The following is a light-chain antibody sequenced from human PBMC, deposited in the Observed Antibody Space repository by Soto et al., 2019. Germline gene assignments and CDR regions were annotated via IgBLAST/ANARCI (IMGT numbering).Light chain of an antibody. CDR2: GAF. CDR1: ESGISNY. V-gene: IGKV3-20*01. Sequence: EIVVTQSPGTLSLSPGERATLSCRASESGISNYLAWDQQKQGQAHSLLINGAFNRATGIADRFRGSGSGTDVALTISRLEPEEFAVYYCQQYSGAPPWTFGQGTKVEIK. J-gene: IGKJ1*01. CDR3: QQYSGAPPWT.